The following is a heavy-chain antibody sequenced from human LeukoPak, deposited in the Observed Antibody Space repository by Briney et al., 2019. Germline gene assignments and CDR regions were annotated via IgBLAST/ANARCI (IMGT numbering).Heavy chain of an antibody. CDR2: FDPEDGEK. Sequence: ASVKVSCKVSGYTLTELSMHWVRQAPGKGLEWVGGFDPEDGEKIYAQKFQGRVTMTEDTSTDTAYMELSSLRSEDTAVYYCATVPYYYDSNGYYFDYWGQGTLVTVSS. CDR1: GYTLTELS. D-gene: IGHD3-22*01. CDR3: ATVPYYYDSNGYYFDY. V-gene: IGHV1-24*01. J-gene: IGHJ4*02.